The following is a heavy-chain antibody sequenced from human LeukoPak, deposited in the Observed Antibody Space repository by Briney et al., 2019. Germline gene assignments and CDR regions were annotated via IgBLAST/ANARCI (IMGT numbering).Heavy chain of an antibody. D-gene: IGHD3-22*01. V-gene: IGHV4-4*07. CDR1: GGSISSYY. CDR2: IYTSGST. J-gene: IGHJ4*02. Sequence: SEALSLTCTVSGGSISSYYWSWIRQPAGKGLEWIGRIYTSGSTNYNPSLKSRVTISVDTSKNQFSLKLSSVTAADTAVYYCARVPYYDSSGYARYYFDYWGQGTLVTVSS. CDR3: ARVPYYDSSGYARYYFDY.